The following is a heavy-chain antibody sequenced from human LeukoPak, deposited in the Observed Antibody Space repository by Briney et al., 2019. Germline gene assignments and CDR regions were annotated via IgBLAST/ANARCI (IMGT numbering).Heavy chain of an antibody. V-gene: IGHV1-2*02. D-gene: IGHD3-22*01. CDR1: GYTFIGHY. CDR2: IDPNSGGT. CDR3: WYYYDSSNAVVNAFDI. J-gene: IGHJ3*02. Sequence: GASVKVSCKASGYTFIGHYMHWIRQAPGQGLEWMGWIDPNSGGTKYAQKFQGRVTMTRDTSISTAYMELSRLRSDDTAVYYCWYYYDSSNAVVNAFDIWGQGTMVTVSS.